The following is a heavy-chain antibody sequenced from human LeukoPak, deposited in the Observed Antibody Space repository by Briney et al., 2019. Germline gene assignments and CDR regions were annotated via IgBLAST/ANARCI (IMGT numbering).Heavy chain of an antibody. Sequence: PSETLSLTCTVSGGSISSGGYYWSWIRQHPGKGLEWIGYIYYSGSTYYNPPLKSRVTISVDTSKDQFSLKLSSVTAADTAVYYCAREGDIAFDYWGQGTLVTVSS. CDR1: GGSISSGGYY. V-gene: IGHV4-31*03. D-gene: IGHD5-12*01. CDR2: IYYSGST. J-gene: IGHJ4*02. CDR3: AREGDIAFDY.